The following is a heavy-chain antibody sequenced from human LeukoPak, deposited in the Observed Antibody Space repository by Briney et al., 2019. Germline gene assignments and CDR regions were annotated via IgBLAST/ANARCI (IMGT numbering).Heavy chain of an antibody. CDR1: GDSISSYY. CDR2: IYYSGST. CDR3: ARDSSGWYFDY. Sequence: SETLSLTCTVSGDSISSYYWSWIRQPPGKGLEWIGYIYYSGSTNYNPSLKSRVTISVDTSKNQFSLKLSSVTAADTAVYYCARDSSGWYFDYWGQGTLVTVSS. J-gene: IGHJ4*02. D-gene: IGHD6-19*01. V-gene: IGHV4-59*01.